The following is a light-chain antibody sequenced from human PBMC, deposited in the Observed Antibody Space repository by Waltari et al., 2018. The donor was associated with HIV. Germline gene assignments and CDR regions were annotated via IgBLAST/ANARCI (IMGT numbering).Light chain of an antibody. CDR1: KLGASY. CDR2: QDT. J-gene: IGLJ2*01. Sequence: SYELTQPLSVSVSPEQTASITCSGAKLGASYVCFYQQKPGQSPVLFIYQDTKRPSGIPERFSGSYSGDPATLTISGTQTMDEADYCCQTCDTTTVLFGGGTKLTVL. V-gene: IGLV3-1*01. CDR3: QTCDTTTVL.